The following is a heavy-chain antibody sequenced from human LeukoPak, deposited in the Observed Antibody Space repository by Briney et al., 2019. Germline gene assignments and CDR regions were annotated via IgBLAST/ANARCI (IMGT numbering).Heavy chain of an antibody. V-gene: IGHV4-61*02. CDR2: IYTSGST. D-gene: IGHD6-13*01. J-gene: IGHJ2*01. Sequence: SETLSLTCTVSGGSISSDSYYWSWIRQPAGKGLEWIGRIYTSGSTNYNPSLKSRVTMSVDTSKNQFSLKLSSVTAADTAVYYCARDLENSGSWYIRYFDLWGRGTLVTVSS. CDR1: GGSISSDSYY. CDR3: ARDLENSGSWYIRYFDL.